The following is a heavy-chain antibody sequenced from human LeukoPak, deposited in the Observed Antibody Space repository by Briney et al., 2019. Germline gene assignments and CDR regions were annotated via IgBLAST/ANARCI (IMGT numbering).Heavy chain of an antibody. CDR2: ISSSSSYI. D-gene: IGHD3-3*01. V-gene: IGHV3-21*01. J-gene: IGHJ5*02. Sequence: GESLRLSCAASGFTFSSYSMNWVRQAPGKGLEWVSSISSSSSYIYYADSVKGRFTISRDNAKNSLYLQMNSLRAEDTAVYYCARDNDFWSAHQRWFDPWGQGTLVTVSS. CDR3: ARDNDFWSAHQRWFDP. CDR1: GFTFSSYS.